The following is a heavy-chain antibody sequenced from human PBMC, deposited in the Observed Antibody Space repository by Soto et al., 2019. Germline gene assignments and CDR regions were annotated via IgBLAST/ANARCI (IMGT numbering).Heavy chain of an antibody. Sequence: QVQLVESGGGVVQPGRSLRLSCAASGFTFSSYGMHWVRQAPGKGLEWVAIISHDGSNQYYADSVKGRFTISRDNSKNPLYLQMNSLRADDTAVYYCAKALGELSPESYDHWGQGVLVTVSS. CDR2: ISHDGSNQ. CDR1: GFTFSSYG. J-gene: IGHJ4*02. D-gene: IGHD3-16*02. V-gene: IGHV3-30*18. CDR3: AKALGELSPESYDH.